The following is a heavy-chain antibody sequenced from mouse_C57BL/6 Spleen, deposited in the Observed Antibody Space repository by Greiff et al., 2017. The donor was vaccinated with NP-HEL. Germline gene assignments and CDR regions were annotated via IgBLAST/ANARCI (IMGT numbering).Heavy chain of an antibody. CDR3: ARYDYDVRYAMDY. CDR1: GYTFTDYY. J-gene: IGHJ4*01. D-gene: IGHD2-4*01. V-gene: IGHV1-26*01. Sequence: EVQLQQSGPELVKPGASVKISCKASGYTFTDYYMNWVKQSHGKSLEWIGDINPNNGGTSYNQKFKGKATLTVDKSSSTAYMELRSLTSEDSAVYYCARYDYDVRYAMDYWGQGTSVTVSS. CDR2: INPNNGGT.